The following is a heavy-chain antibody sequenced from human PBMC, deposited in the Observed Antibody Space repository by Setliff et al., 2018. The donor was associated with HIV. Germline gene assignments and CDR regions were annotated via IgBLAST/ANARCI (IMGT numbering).Heavy chain of an antibody. CDR3: AKRRASGSLLDTFDV. CDR2: VYPGDSDA. D-gene: IGHD1-26*01. J-gene: IGHJ3*01. CDR1: GFNFTNYW. Sequence: PRESLKISCRGSGFNFTNYWIGWVRQMPRKGLEWMGIVYPGDSDARYSPSFRGHFTISADKSITTAYLQWSSLKASDTAMYYCAKRRASGSLLDTFDVWGQGTMVTVSS. V-gene: IGHV5-51*01.